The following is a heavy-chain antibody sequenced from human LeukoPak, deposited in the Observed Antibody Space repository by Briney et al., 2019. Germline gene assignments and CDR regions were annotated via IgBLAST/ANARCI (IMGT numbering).Heavy chain of an antibody. D-gene: IGHD4-17*01. CDR1: GYTFTSYA. CDR2: INAGNGNT. Sequence: ASVTVSCKASGYTFTSYAMHWVRQAPGQRLEWMGWINAGNGNTKYSQEFQGRVTITRDTSASTAYMELSSLRSEDMAVYYCARVGGYGDYADWFDHWGQGTLVTVSS. CDR3: ARVGGYGDYADWFDH. V-gene: IGHV1-3*03. J-gene: IGHJ5*02.